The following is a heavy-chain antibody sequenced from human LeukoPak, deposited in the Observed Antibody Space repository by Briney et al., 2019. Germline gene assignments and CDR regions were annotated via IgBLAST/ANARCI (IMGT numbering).Heavy chain of an antibody. Sequence: SETLSLTCTVSGGSISSDNYYWTWIRQPAGQGLEWIGRIYPSGNTNYNPSLKSRATISLDTSKNQFSLNLKSVTAADTAMYYCARDGVVTMELDFWGQGTLVTVSS. V-gene: IGHV4-61*02. CDR2: IYPSGNT. CDR3: ARDGVVTMELDF. CDR1: GGSISSDNYY. J-gene: IGHJ4*02. D-gene: IGHD3-10*01.